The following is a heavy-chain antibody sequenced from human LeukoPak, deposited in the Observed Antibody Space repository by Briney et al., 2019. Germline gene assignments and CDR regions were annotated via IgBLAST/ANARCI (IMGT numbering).Heavy chain of an antibody. D-gene: IGHD1-26*01. CDR2: ISSNGGST. J-gene: IGHJ4*02. Sequence: GGSLRLSCSASGFTFSSYAMHWVRQAPGKGLEYVSAISSNGGSTYYADSVKGRFTISRDNSKNTLYLQMSSLRAEDTAVYYCVRAYSGSYFDYWGQGTLVTVSS. CDR3: VRAYSGSYFDY. CDR1: GFTFSSYA. V-gene: IGHV3-64D*09.